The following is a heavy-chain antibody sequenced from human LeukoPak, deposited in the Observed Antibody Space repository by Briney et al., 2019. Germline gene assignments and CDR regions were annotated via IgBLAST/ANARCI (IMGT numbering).Heavy chain of an antibody. CDR2: IYTSGST. D-gene: IGHD1-26*01. CDR3: ARENSGSYREFDY. J-gene: IGHJ4*02. Sequence: ASEALSLTCTVSGGSISSYYWSWIRQPAGKGLEWIGRIYTSGSTNYNASLKSRVSMSVDTSKNQFSLKLSSVTAADTAVFYCARENSGSYREFDYWGQGTLVTVSS. CDR1: GGSISSYY. V-gene: IGHV4-4*07.